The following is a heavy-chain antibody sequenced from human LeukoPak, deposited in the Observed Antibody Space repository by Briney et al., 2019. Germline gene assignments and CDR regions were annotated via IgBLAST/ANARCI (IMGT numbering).Heavy chain of an antibody. D-gene: IGHD3-22*01. V-gene: IGHV4-34*01. J-gene: IGHJ2*01. CDR3: ARRRSGYDWYFDL. Sequence: PSETLSLTCAVYGGSFSGYYWSWIRQPPGKGLEWIEEINHSGSTNYNPSLKSRVTISVDTSKNQFSLKLSSVTAADTAVYYCARRRSGYDWYFDLWGRGTLVTVSS. CDR1: GGSFSGYY. CDR2: INHSGST.